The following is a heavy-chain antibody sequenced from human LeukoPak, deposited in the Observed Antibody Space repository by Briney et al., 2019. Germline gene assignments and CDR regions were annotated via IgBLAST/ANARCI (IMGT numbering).Heavy chain of an antibody. CDR1: GFTFSAYW. Sequence: GKSLRLSCAASGFTFSAYWMSWVRQAPGKGLEWVANIKQDGSEKFYVDSVKGRFTISRDNVKNMVYLQMNSLRAEDTAVYYCARGPQITMVRGNYYYYMDVWGKGTTVTVSS. CDR2: IKQDGSEK. CDR3: ARGPQITMVRGNYYYYMDV. V-gene: IGHV3-7*01. J-gene: IGHJ6*03. D-gene: IGHD3-10*01.